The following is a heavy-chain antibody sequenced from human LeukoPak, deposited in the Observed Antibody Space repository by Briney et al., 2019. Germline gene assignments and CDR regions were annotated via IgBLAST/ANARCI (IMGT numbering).Heavy chain of an antibody. V-gene: IGHV1-24*01. CDR1: GYTLTELS. J-gene: IGHJ5*02. CDR3: ATLYTGTTSWFDP. D-gene: IGHD1-1*01. Sequence: ASVKVSCKVSGYTLTELSMHWVRQAPGKGLEWMGGFDPEDGETIYTQKFQGRVTMTEDTSTDTAYMELSSLRSEDTAVYYCATLYTGTTSWFDPWGQGTPVTVSS. CDR2: FDPEDGET.